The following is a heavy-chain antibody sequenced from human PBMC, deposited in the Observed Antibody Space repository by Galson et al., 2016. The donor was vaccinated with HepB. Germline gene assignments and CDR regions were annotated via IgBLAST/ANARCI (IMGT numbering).Heavy chain of an antibody. Sequence: TLSLTCSVSGGSISSGGYYWSWIRQHPGKGLECIGYISYSGSTYYNPSLKSRVTMSVDTSKNQFSLKLSSVTAADTAVYYCARVFNGPFDPWGQGTLVTVSS. CDR1: GGSISSGGYY. J-gene: IGHJ5*02. CDR2: ISYSGST. V-gene: IGHV4-31*03. D-gene: IGHD2-8*01. CDR3: ARVFNGPFDP.